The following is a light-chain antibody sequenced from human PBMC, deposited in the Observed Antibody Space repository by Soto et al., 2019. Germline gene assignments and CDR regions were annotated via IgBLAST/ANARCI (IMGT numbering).Light chain of an antibody. Sequence: DIPLTQSPSSLSASVGDRVTITCRASQSISNYLNWYQHKPGKAPKLLIFAASGLQSGVPSRFSGSGSGTDFTLIISSLQPEDFATYFCQQTYSTLAWTFGQGTKVEIK. V-gene: IGKV1-39*01. CDR2: AAS. CDR3: QQTYSTLAWT. J-gene: IGKJ1*01. CDR1: QSISNY.